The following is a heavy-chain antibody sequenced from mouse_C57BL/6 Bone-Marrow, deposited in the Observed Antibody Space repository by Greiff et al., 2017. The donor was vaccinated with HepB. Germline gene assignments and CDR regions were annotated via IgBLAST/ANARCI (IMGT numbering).Heavy chain of an antibody. J-gene: IGHJ1*03. D-gene: IGHD1-1*01. Sequence: DVQLVESGPGLVKPSQSLSLTCSVTGYSITSGYYWNWIRQFPGNKLEWMGYISYDGSNNYNPSLKNRISITRDTSKNQFFLKLNSVTTEDTATYYCARGGTYSWYFDVWGTGTTVTVS. CDR3: ARGGTYSWYFDV. V-gene: IGHV3-6*01. CDR2: ISYDGSN. CDR1: GYSITSGYY.